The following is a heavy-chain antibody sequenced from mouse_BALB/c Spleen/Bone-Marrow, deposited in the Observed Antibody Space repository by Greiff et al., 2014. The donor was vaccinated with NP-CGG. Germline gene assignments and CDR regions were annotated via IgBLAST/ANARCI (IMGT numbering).Heavy chain of an antibody. J-gene: IGHJ4*01. D-gene: IGHD2-3*01. CDR2: INPSNGGT. CDR3: TRYGYDPLYAMDY. V-gene: IGHV1S81*02. CDR1: GYTFTSYY. Sequence: QVQLQQPGAELVKPGASVKLPCKASGYTFTSYYMYWVKQRPGQGLEWIGGINPSNGGTNFNEKFKSKATLTVDKSSSTAYMQLSSLTSEDSAVYYCTRYGYDPLYAMDYWGQGTSVTVSS.